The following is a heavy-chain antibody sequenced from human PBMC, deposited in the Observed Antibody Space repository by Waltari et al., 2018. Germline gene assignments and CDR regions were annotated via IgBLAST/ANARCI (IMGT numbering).Heavy chain of an antibody. CDR3: AHYGDYDRAPFDH. Sequence: QITLKESGPTLVKPTQTLTLTCTFSGFSPSTVGLGVGWIRQVPGKALECLALIYWNGDKRHSPSLKSRLTITKDTSENQVVLTMTNMDPVDTGTYYCAHYGDYDRAPFDHWGQGILVTVSS. CDR2: IYWNGDK. CDR1: GFSPSTVGLG. V-gene: IGHV2-5*01. D-gene: IGHD4-17*01. J-gene: IGHJ4*02.